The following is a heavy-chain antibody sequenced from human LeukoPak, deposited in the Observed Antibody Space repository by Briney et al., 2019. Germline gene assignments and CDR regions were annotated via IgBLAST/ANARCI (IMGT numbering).Heavy chain of an antibody. CDR3: AKERGYSYGASFDY. J-gene: IGHJ4*02. CDR1: GFTFSSYA. V-gene: IGHV3-30*04. Sequence: PGGSLRLSCAASGFTFSSYAMHWVRQAPGKGLEWVAVISYDGSNKYYADSVKGRFTISRDNSKNTLYLQMNSLRAEDTAVYYCAKERGYSYGASFDYWGQGTLVTVSS. CDR2: ISYDGSNK. D-gene: IGHD5-18*01.